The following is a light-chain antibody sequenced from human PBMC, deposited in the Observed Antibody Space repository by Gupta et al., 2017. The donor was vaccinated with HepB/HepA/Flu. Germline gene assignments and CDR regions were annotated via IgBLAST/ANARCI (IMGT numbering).Light chain of an antibody. CDR1: HSVSSSY. CDR2: DAS. CDR3: QQYGSSPWT. J-gene: IGKJ1*01. Sequence: DIVLTQSPATLSLSPGERATLSCGASHSVSSSYLAWYQQKPGLAPRLLIYDASSRATGIPDRFSGSGSGTDFTLTISRLEPEDFAVYYCQQYGSSPWTFGQGTKVEIK. V-gene: IGKV3D-20*01.